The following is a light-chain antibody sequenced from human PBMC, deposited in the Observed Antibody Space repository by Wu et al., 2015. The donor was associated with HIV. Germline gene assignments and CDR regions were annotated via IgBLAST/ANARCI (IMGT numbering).Light chain of an antibody. V-gene: IGKV3-20*01. Sequence: EIVLTQSPDTLSLSPGERATLSCRASLSVNSNYLAWYQQKPGQAPRLLIFGAANRATGIPDRFSGSGSGADFTLTISRLEPEDFAVYYCQQYGSSPITFGHGTRLEIK. J-gene: IGKJ5*01. CDR1: LSVNSNY. CDR3: QQYGSSPIT. CDR2: GAA.